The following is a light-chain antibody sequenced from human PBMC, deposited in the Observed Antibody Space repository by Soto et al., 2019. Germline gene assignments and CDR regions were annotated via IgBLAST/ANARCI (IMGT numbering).Light chain of an antibody. CDR2: EVT. CDR1: SSDVGGYNY. Sequence: QSALTQPASVSGSPGQSITISCTGTSSDVGGYNYVSWYQQYPGKAPKVMISEVTNRPSGVSNRFSGSKSGNTASLTISGLQAEDEAEYFCISYTTDSTLVFGTGTKLTVL. V-gene: IGLV2-14*01. CDR3: ISYTTDSTLV. J-gene: IGLJ1*01.